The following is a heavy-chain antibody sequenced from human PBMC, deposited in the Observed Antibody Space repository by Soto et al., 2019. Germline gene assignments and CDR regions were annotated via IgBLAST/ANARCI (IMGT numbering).Heavy chain of an antibody. V-gene: IGHV4-59*01. CDR1: GGSISSYY. CDR2: IYYSGST. Sequence: QVQLQESGPGLVKPSETLSLTCTVSGGSISSYYWSWIRQPPGKGLEWIGYIYYSGSTNYNPSLKSRVTISVDTSKNQFSLKLSSVTAADTAVYYCAAVARQGRIDYWGQGTLVTVSS. CDR3: AAVARQGRIDY. D-gene: IGHD6-19*01. J-gene: IGHJ4*02.